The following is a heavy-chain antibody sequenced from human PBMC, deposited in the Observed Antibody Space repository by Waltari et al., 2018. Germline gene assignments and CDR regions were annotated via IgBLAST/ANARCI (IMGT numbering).Heavy chain of an antibody. CDR2: IYHSGST. Sequence: QVQLQESGPGLVKPSETLSLTCAVSGYSISSGYYWGWIRQPPGKGLEWIGSIYHSGSTYYNPSLKSRVTISVDTSKNQFSLKLSSVTAADTAVYYCAARVPAATTSYNWFDPWGQGTLVTVSS. CDR1: GYSISSGYY. J-gene: IGHJ5*02. V-gene: IGHV4-38-2*01. CDR3: AARVPAATTSYNWFDP. D-gene: IGHD2-2*01.